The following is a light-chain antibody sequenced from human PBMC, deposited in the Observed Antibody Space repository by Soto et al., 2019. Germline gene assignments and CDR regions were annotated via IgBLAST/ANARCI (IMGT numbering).Light chain of an antibody. V-gene: IGKV4-1*01. CDR3: HPYYSKPLT. CDR1: QSVLYSSNNKNY. CDR2: WAS. Sequence: DIVMTQSPDSLAVSLGERATINCKSSQSVLYSSNNKNYLAWFQQKVGQPPKLLIYWASTRESGVPDRFSGSGSGTDFTLTISSLQAEDVAVYYCHPYYSKPLTLGGGTKVEIK. J-gene: IGKJ4*01.